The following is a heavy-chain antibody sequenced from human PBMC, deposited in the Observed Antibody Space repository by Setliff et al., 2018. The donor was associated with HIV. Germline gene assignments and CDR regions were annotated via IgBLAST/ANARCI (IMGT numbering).Heavy chain of an antibody. J-gene: IGHJ4*02. CDR2: VDPQDGET. Sequence: ASVKVSCKASGYTFSDSHIHWVQQAPGRGLEWMGHVDPQDGETIYAEKFQGRVTITADTSTDTAYMELSSLRSEDTAVYYCATDHHILTGYYTPPGYWGQGTLVTVSS. V-gene: IGHV1-69-2*01. D-gene: IGHD3-9*01. CDR1: GYTFSDSH. CDR3: ATDHHILTGYYTPPGY.